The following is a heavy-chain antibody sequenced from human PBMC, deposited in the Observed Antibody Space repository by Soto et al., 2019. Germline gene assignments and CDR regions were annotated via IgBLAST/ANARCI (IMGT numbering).Heavy chain of an antibody. CDR2: ISAYNGNT. Sequence: ASVKVSCKASGYTFTSYGISWVRQAPGQGLEWMGWISAYNGNTNYAQKLQDRVTMTTDTSTSTAYMELRSLRSDDTAVYYCARTLPTARRGLYWFDPWGQGTLVTVSS. CDR3: ARTLPTARRGLYWFDP. CDR1: GYTFTSYG. D-gene: IGHD6-6*01. J-gene: IGHJ5*02. V-gene: IGHV1-18*04.